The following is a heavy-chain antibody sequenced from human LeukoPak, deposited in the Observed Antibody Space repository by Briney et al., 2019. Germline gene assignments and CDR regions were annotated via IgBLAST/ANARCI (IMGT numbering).Heavy chain of an antibody. CDR3: ATRADTSYYDSSGYYPLDY. CDR2: FDPEDGET. CDR1: GYTLTELS. D-gene: IGHD3-22*01. V-gene: IGHV1-24*01. Sequence: ASVKVSCKVSGYTLTELSMHWVRQAPGKGLEWMGGFDPEDGETIHAQKFQGRVTMTEDTSTDTAYMELSSLRSEDTAVYYCATRADTSYYDSSGYYPLDYWGQGTLVTVSS. J-gene: IGHJ4*02.